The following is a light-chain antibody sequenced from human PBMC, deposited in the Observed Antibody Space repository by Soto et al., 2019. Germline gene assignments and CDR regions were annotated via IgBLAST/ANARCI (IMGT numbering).Light chain of an antibody. V-gene: IGKV3-20*01. CDR1: QSVGSSY. Sequence: DIVLTQPPGTLSLSPGERATLSCRASQSVGSSYLAWYQQKPGQAPSLLMYGASSKATGIPDRFSGNGSGTDFTLTISRLEPEDFAVYYCQQYGNSPRTFGQGTKV. CDR2: GAS. J-gene: IGKJ1*01. CDR3: QQYGNSPRT.